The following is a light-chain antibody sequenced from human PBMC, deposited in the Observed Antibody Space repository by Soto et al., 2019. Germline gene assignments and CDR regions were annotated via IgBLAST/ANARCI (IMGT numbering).Light chain of an antibody. V-gene: IGKV1-33*01. CDR3: QQYDNLPPLVT. J-gene: IGKJ3*01. CDR2: DAS. CDR1: QDISNY. Sequence: DIQMTQSPCSLSASVGDRVTITCQASQDISNYLNWYQQKPGKAPKLLIYDASNLEIGVPSRFSGSGSGTDFTFTISSLQPEDIATYYCQQYDNLPPLVTFGPGTKVDIK.